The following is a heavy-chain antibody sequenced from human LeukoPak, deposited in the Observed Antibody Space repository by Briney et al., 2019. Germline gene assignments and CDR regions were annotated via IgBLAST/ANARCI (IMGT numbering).Heavy chain of an antibody. J-gene: IGHJ4*02. V-gene: IGHV1-2*02. D-gene: IGHD6-13*01. Sequence: GASVKVSCKASGYTFTGYYMHWVRQAPGQGLEWMGWINPNSGGTNYAQKFQGRVTMTRDTSISTAYMELSRLRSDGTAVYYCARGPVLGFRGSSSWYRTWGQGTLVTVSS. CDR3: ARGPVLGFRGSSSWYRT. CDR1: GYTFTGYY. CDR2: INPNSGGT.